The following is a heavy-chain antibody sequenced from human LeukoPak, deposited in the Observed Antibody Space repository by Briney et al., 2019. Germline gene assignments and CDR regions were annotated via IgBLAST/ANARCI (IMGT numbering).Heavy chain of an antibody. CDR3: ARENYDILTGYYEGFDY. CDR1: GYTFTSYA. D-gene: IGHD3-9*01. J-gene: IGHJ4*02. Sequence: ASVKVSCKASGYTFTSYAMNWVRQAPGQGLEWMGWINTNTGNPTYAQGFTGRFVFSLDTSVSTAYLQISSLKAEDTAVYYCARENYDILTGYYEGFDYWGQGTLVTVSS. V-gene: IGHV7-4-1*02. CDR2: INTNTGNP.